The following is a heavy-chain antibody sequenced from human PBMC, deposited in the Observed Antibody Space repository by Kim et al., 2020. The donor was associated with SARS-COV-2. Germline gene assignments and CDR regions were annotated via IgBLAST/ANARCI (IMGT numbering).Heavy chain of an antibody. Sequence: SETLSLTCGVSGGSFSGYYWTWIRQPPGQGLEWIGEVYHTGATNYNPCLKGRVTISLDTSKTQVPLRVTSVTAADTAVYYCARSQRSITSPSQRILDVWGKGTTVIVSS. V-gene: IGHV4-34*01. J-gene: IGHJ6*04. CDR2: VYHTGAT. CDR1: GGSFSGYY. CDR3: ARSQRSITSPSQRILDV. D-gene: IGHD2-2*01.